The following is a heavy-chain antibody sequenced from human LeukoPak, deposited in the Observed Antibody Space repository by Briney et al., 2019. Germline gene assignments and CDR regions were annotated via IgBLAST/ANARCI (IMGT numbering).Heavy chain of an antibody. V-gene: IGHV1-2*02. CDR1: VYTFTGYY. Sequence: GASVKVSCKASVYTFTGYYMHWVRQAPGQGLEWMGWINPNTGGTVYAQNFQGRVTMTRDTSFSTAYMELSRLRSDDTAIYYCASLIAAAGTNVYWGQGTLVTVSS. CDR2: INPNTGGT. J-gene: IGHJ4*02. D-gene: IGHD6-13*01. CDR3: ASLIAAAGTNVY.